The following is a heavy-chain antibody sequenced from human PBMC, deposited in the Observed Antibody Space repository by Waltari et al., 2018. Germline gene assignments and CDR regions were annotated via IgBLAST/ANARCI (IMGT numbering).Heavy chain of an antibody. V-gene: IGHV3-23*01. Sequence: EVQLLESGGGLVQPGGSLRLSCAASGFTFSSYAMSWVRQAPGKGLEWVSAISGRGGSTYYADSVKGRFTISRDNSKNTLYLQMNSLRAEDTAVYYCAKAWSRGVVADYWGQGTLVTVSS. CDR3: AKAWSRGVVADY. CDR1: GFTFSSYA. CDR2: ISGRGGST. J-gene: IGHJ4*02. D-gene: IGHD2-15*01.